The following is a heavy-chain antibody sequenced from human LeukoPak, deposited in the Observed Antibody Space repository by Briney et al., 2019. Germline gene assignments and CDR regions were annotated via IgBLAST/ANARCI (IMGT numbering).Heavy chain of an antibody. CDR1: GYTFTGYY. CDR2: INPNSGGT. CDR3: ARSGSSSRPPHFDY. D-gene: IGHD1-26*01. V-gene: IGHV1-2*02. Sequence: GASVKVSCKASGYTFTGYYMHWVRQAPGQGLEWMGWINPNSGGTNYAQKFQGRVTMTRDTSISTAYMELSRLRSDDTAVYYCARSGSSSRPPHFDYWGQGTLVTVSS. J-gene: IGHJ4*02.